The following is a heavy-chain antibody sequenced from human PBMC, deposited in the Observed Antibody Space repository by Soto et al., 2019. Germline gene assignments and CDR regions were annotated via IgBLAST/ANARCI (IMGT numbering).Heavy chain of an antibody. Sequence: PSETLSLTCTVSGGSISSSSYYWGWIRQPPGKGLEWIGSIYYSGSTYYNPSLKSRVTISVDTSKNQFSLKLSSVTAADTAAYSCARLHYDILPGYYYWGQGTLVTVSS. CDR2: IYYSGST. CDR3: ARLHYDILPGYYY. J-gene: IGHJ4*02. V-gene: IGHV4-39*01. D-gene: IGHD3-9*01. CDR1: GGSISSSSYY.